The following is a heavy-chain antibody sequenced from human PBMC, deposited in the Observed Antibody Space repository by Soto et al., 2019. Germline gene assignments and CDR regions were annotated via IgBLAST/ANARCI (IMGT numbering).Heavy chain of an antibody. J-gene: IGHJ5*02. Sequence: HPGGSLRLSCAASGFTFSSHAMGWLRQAPGTEPEWVAFVDGSGADTSYADSVKGRFTISRDNSKNTLYLQMNSLRAEDTAVYYCAKNPSRTWWFDPWGQGTLVTVSS. CDR2: VDGSGADT. V-gene: IGHV3-23*01. CDR1: GFTFSSHA. CDR3: AKNPSRTWWFDP.